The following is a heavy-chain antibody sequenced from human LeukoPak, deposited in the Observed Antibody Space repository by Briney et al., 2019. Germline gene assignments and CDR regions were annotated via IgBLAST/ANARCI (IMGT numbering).Heavy chain of an antibody. D-gene: IGHD4-17*01. J-gene: IGHJ4*02. CDR3: ARAETVTTYYFDY. CDR2: ISSSSSYI. CDR1: GFTFSSYS. Sequence: GGSLRLPCAASGFTFSSYSMNWVRQAPGKGLEWVSSISSSSSYIYHADSVKGRFTISRDNAKNSLYLRMNSLRAEDTAVYYCARAETVTTYYFDYWGQGTLVTVSS. V-gene: IGHV3-21*01.